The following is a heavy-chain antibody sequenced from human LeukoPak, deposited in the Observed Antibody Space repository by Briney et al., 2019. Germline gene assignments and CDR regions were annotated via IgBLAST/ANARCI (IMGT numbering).Heavy chain of an antibody. Sequence: KPSETLSLTCAVYGGSFSGYYWSWIRQPPGKGLEWIGELNHSGSTNYNPSLKSRVTISVDTSKNQFSLKLSSVTAADTAVYYCARDRVVPAAIISGMDVWGQGTTVTVSS. J-gene: IGHJ6*02. CDR3: ARDRVVPAAIISGMDV. CDR2: LNHSGST. CDR1: GGSFSGYY. D-gene: IGHD2-2*02. V-gene: IGHV4-34*01.